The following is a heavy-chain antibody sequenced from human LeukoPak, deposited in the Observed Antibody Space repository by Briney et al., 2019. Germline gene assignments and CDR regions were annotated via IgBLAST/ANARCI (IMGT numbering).Heavy chain of an antibody. D-gene: IGHD6-6*01. J-gene: IGHJ5*02. Sequence: SETLSLTCTVSGGSISSYYWSWIRQPPGKGLEWIGYIYYSGSTNYNPSLKSRVTISVDTSKNQFSLKLSSVTAADTAVYYCARAKGGIAARNRFDPWGQGTLVTVSS. CDR3: ARAKGGIAARNRFDP. CDR1: GGSISSYY. CDR2: IYYSGST. V-gene: IGHV4-59*01.